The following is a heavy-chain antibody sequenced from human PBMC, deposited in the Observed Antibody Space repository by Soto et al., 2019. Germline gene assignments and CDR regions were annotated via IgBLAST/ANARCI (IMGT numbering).Heavy chain of an antibody. J-gene: IGHJ2*01. V-gene: IGHV1-2*04. D-gene: IGHD6-13*01. CDR1: GYKFTDYY. CDR2: VNPKRGDA. Sequence: QVLLVQSGAEVKKPGASVKVSCKASGYKFTDYYIHWVRQAPGQGPEWMGCVNPKRGDAVYAQKLQGWVTMTRDTATTTAYLEVNRLKSDATAVYYCAWDPGIPGRYWYFDLWGRGTLVTVSS. CDR3: AWDPGIPGRYWYFDL.